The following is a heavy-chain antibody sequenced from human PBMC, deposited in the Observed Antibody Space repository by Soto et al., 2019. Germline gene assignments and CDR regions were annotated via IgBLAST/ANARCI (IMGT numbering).Heavy chain of an antibody. CDR2: IYYTGRT. Sequence: PSETLSLTCSVSGGSISSDDYYWTWIRQPPGEGLEWIGYIYYTGRTSSTPSLESRVTISIDTSKNQFSLKLSSVSAADTAVYYCAREGSSSPEYFDFWGPGTLVPVSS. V-gene: IGHV4-30-4*01. D-gene: IGHD2-15*01. CDR1: GGSISSDDYY. J-gene: IGHJ4*02. CDR3: AREGSSSPEYFDF.